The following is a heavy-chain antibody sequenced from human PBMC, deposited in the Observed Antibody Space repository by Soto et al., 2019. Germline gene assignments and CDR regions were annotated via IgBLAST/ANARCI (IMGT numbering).Heavy chain of an antibody. Sequence: PGGSLRLSCAASGFTLSDFYMTWIRQAPGKGLEWVASISGSGNTIYYADSVKGRFTISRDNAKNSLYLQMNSLRAEDTAVYYCARDFRILGFDCWGQGTPVTVSS. CDR3: ARDFRILGFDC. CDR1: GFTLSDFY. J-gene: IGHJ4*02. V-gene: IGHV3-11*01. CDR2: ISGSGNTI.